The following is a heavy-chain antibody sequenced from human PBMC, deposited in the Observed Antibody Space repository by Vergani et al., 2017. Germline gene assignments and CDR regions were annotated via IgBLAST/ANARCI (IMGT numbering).Heavy chain of an antibody. CDR1: GFSFNSYW. J-gene: IGHJ5*01. CDR3: ARARCIETCYMSKWLDS. CDR2: IKSDGSIT. V-gene: IGHV3-74*03. D-gene: IGHD3-9*01. Sequence: DVHLAESGGGFFQPGGSLRLSCSASGFSFNSYWMHWVRHVPGKGLLWVSRIKSDGSITAYADSVKGRFTISRDNAQNTLYLQMNSLRVEDTGVYYCARARCIETCYMSKWLDSWGQGTLVTVSS.